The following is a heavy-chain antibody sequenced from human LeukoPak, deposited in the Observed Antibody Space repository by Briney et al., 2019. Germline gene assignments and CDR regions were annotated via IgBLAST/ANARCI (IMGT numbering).Heavy chain of an antibody. Sequence: GGSLRLSCAASGFMFPDYGMNWVRQVPGKGLEWVSGINWDASSTNHADSVKGRFTISRDNAKNSLYLQMNTLRAEDTALYYCARDYKYCTGGVCYFTAVADYWGQGTLVTVSS. J-gene: IGHJ4*02. V-gene: IGHV3-20*04. CDR1: GFMFPDYG. CDR3: ARDYKYCTGGVCYFTAVADY. D-gene: IGHD2-8*02. CDR2: INWDASST.